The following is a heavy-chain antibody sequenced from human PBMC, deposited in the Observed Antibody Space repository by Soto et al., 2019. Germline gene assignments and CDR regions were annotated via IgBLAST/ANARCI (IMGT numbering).Heavy chain of an antibody. CDR2: IIPIFGTA. CDR1: GGTFSSYA. CDR3: ARELGKAVGDAFDT. D-gene: IGHD2-15*01. V-gene: IGHV1-69*06. J-gene: IGHJ3*02. Sequence: QVQLVQSGAEVKKPGSSVKVSCKASGGTFSSYAISWVRQAPGQGLEWMGGIIPIFGTANYAQKFQGRVRIPANKPTSTANMELRSLRSEDRAVYYCARELGKAVGDAFDTWGQGTMVTVSS.